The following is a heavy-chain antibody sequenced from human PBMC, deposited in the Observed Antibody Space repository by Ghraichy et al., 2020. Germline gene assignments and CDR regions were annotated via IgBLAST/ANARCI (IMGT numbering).Heavy chain of an antibody. V-gene: IGHV3-33*08. CDR3: AREMEPYSSGWYEYYYYGMDV. CDR2: IWYDGSNK. CDR1: GFTFSSYG. D-gene: IGHD6-19*01. J-gene: IGHJ6*02. Sequence: GGSLRLSCAASGFTFSSYGMHWVRQAPGKGLEWVAVIWYDGSNKYYADSVKGRFTISRDNSKNTLYLQMNSLRAEDTAVYYCAREMEPYSSGWYEYYYYGMDVWGQGTTVTVSS.